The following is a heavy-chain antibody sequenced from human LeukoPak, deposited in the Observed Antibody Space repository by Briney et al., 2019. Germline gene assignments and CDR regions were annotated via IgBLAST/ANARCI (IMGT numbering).Heavy chain of an antibody. V-gene: IGHV3-23*01. CDR3: AKVWGSGSYQYYYFDY. CDR2: ISGSGGST. CDR1: GFTFSSYA. Sequence: PGGSLRLSCAASGFTFSSYAMSWVRQAPGKGLEWVSAISGSGGSTYYADSVKGRFTISRDNSKNTLYLQMNSLRAEDTAVYYCAKVWGSGSYQYYYFDYWGQGTLVTVSS. J-gene: IGHJ4*02. D-gene: IGHD1-26*01.